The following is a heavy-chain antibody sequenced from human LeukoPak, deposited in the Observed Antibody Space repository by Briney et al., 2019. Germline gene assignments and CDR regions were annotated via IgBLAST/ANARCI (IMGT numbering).Heavy chain of an antibody. V-gene: IGHV4-31*03. CDR3: AREAVAGQGIIDY. D-gene: IGHD6-19*01. CDR2: IYYSGST. Sequence: PSQTLSLTCTVSGGSFSSGGYYWRWLRQHPGKGLEWIGYIYYSGSTYYNPSLKSRVTISVDTSKNQFSLKLSSVTAADTAVYYCAREAVAGQGIIDYWGQGTLVTVSS. CDR1: GGSFSSGGYY. J-gene: IGHJ4*02.